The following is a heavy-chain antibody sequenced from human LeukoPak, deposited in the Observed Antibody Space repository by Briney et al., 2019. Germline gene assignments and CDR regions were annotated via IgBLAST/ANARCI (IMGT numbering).Heavy chain of an antibody. CDR3: AKIRWLVTYYFDY. V-gene: IGHV3-23*01. Sequence: GGSLRLSCAASGFTFSSFAMSWVRQAPGKGLEWVSAITGSGTTTYYADPVKGRFTISRDNSKNTLYLLMNSLSAEDTAVYYCAKIRWLVTYYFDYWGQGALVTVSS. CDR1: GFTFSSFA. CDR2: ITGSGTTT. D-gene: IGHD6-19*01. J-gene: IGHJ4*02.